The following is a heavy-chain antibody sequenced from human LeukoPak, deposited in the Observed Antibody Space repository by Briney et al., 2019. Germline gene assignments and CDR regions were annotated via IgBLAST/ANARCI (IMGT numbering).Heavy chain of an antibody. CDR2: IYYSGST. CDR3: ASPTTVADTFDY. D-gene: IGHD6-19*01. J-gene: IGHJ4*02. V-gene: IGHV4-39*01. Sequence: SETLSLTCTVSGGSISSSSYYWGWIRQPPGKGLEWIGSIYYSGSTYYNPSLKSRVTISVDTSKNQFSLELSSVTAADTAVYYCASPTTVADTFDYWGQGTLVTVSS. CDR1: GGSISSSSYY.